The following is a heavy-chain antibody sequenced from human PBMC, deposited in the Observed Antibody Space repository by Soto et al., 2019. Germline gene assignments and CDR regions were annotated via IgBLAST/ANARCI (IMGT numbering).Heavy chain of an antibody. CDR1: GYTFTSYA. CDR2: INAGNGNT. CDR3: ARGDLVGAMWAFGYYYYGMDV. D-gene: IGHD1-26*01. J-gene: IGHJ6*02. Sequence: QVQLVQSGAEVKKPGASGKVSCKASGYTFTSYAMHWVRQAPGQRLEWMGWINAGNGNTKYSQKFQGRVTITRDTSASTAYMELSSLRSEDTAVYYCARGDLVGAMWAFGYYYYGMDVWGQGTTVTVSS. V-gene: IGHV1-3*01.